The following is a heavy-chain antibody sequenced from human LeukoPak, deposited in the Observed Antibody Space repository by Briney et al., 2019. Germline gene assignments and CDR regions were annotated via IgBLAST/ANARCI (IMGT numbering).Heavy chain of an antibody. CDR3: ATTVTQEYYYHYGLDV. CDR2: IIPILGIA. CDR1: GGTFSSYA. Sequence: ASVKVSCKASGGTFSSYAISWVRQAPGQGLEWMGRIIPILGIANYAQKFQGRVTITADKSTSTAYMELSSLRSEDTAVYYCATTVTQEYYYHYGLDVWGQGTTVTVSS. J-gene: IGHJ6*02. D-gene: IGHD4-17*01. V-gene: IGHV1-69*04.